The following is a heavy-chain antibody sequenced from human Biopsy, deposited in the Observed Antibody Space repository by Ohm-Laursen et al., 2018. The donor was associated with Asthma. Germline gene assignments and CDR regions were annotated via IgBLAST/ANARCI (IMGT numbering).Heavy chain of an antibody. D-gene: IGHD4-23*01. CDR3: ARTHERWTSIQDDALDI. J-gene: IGHJ3*02. Sequence: SLRLSCTASGFTFSIYDIHWVRQAPGKGLEWVAIISYDGGNKFYGDSVKGRFTLSRDNSRNTLYLQMNSLRVEDTAIYYCARTHERWTSIQDDALDIWGQGTMVIVSS. V-gene: IGHV3-30*03. CDR2: ISYDGGNK. CDR1: GFTFSIYD.